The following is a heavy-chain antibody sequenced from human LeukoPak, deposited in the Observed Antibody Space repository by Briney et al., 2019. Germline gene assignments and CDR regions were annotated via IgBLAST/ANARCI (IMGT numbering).Heavy chain of an antibody. CDR2: INNSGTT. V-gene: IGHV4-34*01. CDR3: ASHYSSGSYRYTGSFDS. CDR1: GGSFSDYY. Sequence: SETLSLTCAVYGGSFSDYYWSWIRQPPGKGLEWIGEINNSGTTNYSPSLKSRVSISVDTSKNQFSLKLNSVTAADAAMYYCASHYSSGSYRYTGSFDSWGQGMLVNVSS. D-gene: IGHD3-16*02. J-gene: IGHJ4*02.